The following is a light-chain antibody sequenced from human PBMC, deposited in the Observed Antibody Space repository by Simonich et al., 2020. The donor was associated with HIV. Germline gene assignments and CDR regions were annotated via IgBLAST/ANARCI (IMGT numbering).Light chain of an antibody. V-gene: IGKV4-1*01. J-gene: IGKJ4*01. CDR1: QSVLYSSNTKNY. CDR3: PLT. CDR2: GAS. Sequence: DIVMTQSPDSLAVSLGERATINCKSSQSVLYSSNTKNYLAWFQQKPGQPPKLLIYGASTRESGVPDRFSGSGSGTDFTLTISSLQAEDVAVYSTPLTFGGGTKVEIK.